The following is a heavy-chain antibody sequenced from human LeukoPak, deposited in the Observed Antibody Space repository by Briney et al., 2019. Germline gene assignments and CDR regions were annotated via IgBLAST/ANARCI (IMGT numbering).Heavy chain of an antibody. CDR2: IYYTGST. CDR1: GASISGGTYH. Sequence: SETLSLTCSVSGASISGGTYHWGWIRQPPGKGLEWIGSIYYTGSTYDNPSLKSRVTISVDTSKNQFSLKLSSVTAADTAVYYCARDHQALWFGESHPVDVWGKGTTVTVSS. J-gene: IGHJ6*04. CDR3: ARDHQALWFGESHPVDV. V-gene: IGHV4-39*02. D-gene: IGHD3-10*01.